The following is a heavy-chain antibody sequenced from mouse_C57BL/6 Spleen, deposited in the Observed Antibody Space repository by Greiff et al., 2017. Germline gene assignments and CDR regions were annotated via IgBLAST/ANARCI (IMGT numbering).Heavy chain of an antibody. J-gene: IGHJ4*01. V-gene: IGHV1-50*01. D-gene: IGHD1-1*01. CDR1: GYTFTSYW. CDR2: IDPSDSYT. Sequence: VQLQQPGAELVKPGASVKLSCKASGYTFTSYWMQWVKQRPGQGLEWIGEIDPSDSYTNYNQKFKGKATLTVDTSSSTAYMQLSSLTSEDSAVYYCARGTTVVGPGMDYWGQGTSVTVSS. CDR3: ARGTTVVGPGMDY.